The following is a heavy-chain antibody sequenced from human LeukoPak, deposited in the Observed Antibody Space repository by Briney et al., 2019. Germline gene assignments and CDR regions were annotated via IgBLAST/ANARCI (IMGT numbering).Heavy chain of an antibody. J-gene: IGHJ3*02. CDR3: ARDRYSSSWYTVGAFDI. CDR2: IYYSGSS. CDR1: GGSISSNY. V-gene: IGHV4-59*01. Sequence: SETLSLTCTVSGGSISSNYWSWIRQPPGKGLEWIGHIYYSGSSNYNPSLKSRVTISVDTSKNQFSLKLSSVTAADTAVYYCARDRYSSSWYTVGAFDIWGQGTMVTVSS. D-gene: IGHD6-13*01.